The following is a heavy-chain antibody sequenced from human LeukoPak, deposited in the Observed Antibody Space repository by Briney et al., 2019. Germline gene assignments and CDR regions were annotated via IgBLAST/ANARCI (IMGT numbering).Heavy chain of an antibody. CDR2: ISAYNGNT. CDR1: GYTFTSYG. V-gene: IGHV1-18*01. J-gene: IGHJ4*02. Sequence: ASVKVSCKASGYTFTSYGISWVRLAPGQGLEWMGWISAYNGNTNYAQKLQGRVTMTTDTSTSTAYMELRSLRSDDTAVYYCARDRGSGSYVNYFDYWGQGTLVTVSS. D-gene: IGHD1-26*01. CDR3: ARDRGSGSYVNYFDY.